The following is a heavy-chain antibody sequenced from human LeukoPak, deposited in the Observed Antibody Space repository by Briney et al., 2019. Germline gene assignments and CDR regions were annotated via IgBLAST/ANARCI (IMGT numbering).Heavy chain of an antibody. J-gene: IGHJ4*02. CDR1: GFTFSTYS. D-gene: IGHD3-3*01. V-gene: IGHV3-21*01. CDR2: ISSNNRYI. CDR3: ARGGDYYDFWSGYYTGMSLDY. Sequence: KPGGSLRLSCAASGFTFSTYSMNWVRQAPGKGLEWVSSISSNNRYIYYADSVKGRFTISRDNAKNSLYLQMNSLRAEDTAVYYCARGGDYYDFWSGYYTGMSLDYWGQGTLVTVSS.